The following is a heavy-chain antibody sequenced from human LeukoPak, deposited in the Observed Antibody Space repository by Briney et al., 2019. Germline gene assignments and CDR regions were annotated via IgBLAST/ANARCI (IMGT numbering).Heavy chain of an antibody. CDR1: GFTFSSYW. V-gene: IGHV3-7*01. Sequence: GGSLRLSCVASGFTFSSYWMGWVRQAPGKGLEWVANIQQDGSEIFYVDSVRGRFTISRDNAKNTLYLQMNSLRAEDTAVYYCARGADSGYSSDNWGQGTLVSVSS. J-gene: IGHJ4*02. D-gene: IGHD3-9*01. CDR2: IQQDGSEI. CDR3: ARGADSGYSSDN.